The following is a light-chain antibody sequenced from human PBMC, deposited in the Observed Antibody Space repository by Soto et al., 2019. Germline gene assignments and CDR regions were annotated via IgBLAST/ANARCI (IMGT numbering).Light chain of an antibody. CDR2: SNN. Sequence: VLTQPPSESGTPGQRVTISCSGSRSNIGSNTVNWYQQLPGTAPKFLIYSNNQRPSGVPKRFSGSKSGTSASLAISGLQSEDEADYYCAAWDDSLNGHVVFGGGTKLTVL. J-gene: IGLJ2*01. V-gene: IGLV1-44*01. CDR1: RSNIGSNT. CDR3: AAWDDSLNGHVV.